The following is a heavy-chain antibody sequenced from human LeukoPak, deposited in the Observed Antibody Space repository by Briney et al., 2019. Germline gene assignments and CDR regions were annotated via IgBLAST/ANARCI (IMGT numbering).Heavy chain of an antibody. CDR1: GYTLTELS. CDR2: FDPEDGET. J-gene: IGHJ4*02. Sequence: ASVKVSCKVSGYTLTELSMHWVRQAPGKGLEWMGGFDPEDGETIYAQKFQGRVTMTEDTSTDTAYMELSSLRSEDTAVYYCATVDTAMVSRDYWGQGTLVTVSS. CDR3: ATVDTAMVSRDY. D-gene: IGHD5-18*01. V-gene: IGHV1-24*01.